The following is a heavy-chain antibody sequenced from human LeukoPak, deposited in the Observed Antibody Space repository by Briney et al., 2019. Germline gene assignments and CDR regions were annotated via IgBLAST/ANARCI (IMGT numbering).Heavy chain of an antibody. D-gene: IGHD4-17*01. CDR3: ASFNGDYWFDP. CDR1: GYTFTSYD. CDR2: ISAYNGNT. Sequence: ASVKVSCKASGYTFTSYDINWVRQATGQGLEWMGWISAYNGNTNYAQKLQGRVTMTTDTSTSTAYMELRSLRSDDTAVYYCASFNGDYWFDPWGQGTLVTVSS. V-gene: IGHV1-18*01. J-gene: IGHJ5*02.